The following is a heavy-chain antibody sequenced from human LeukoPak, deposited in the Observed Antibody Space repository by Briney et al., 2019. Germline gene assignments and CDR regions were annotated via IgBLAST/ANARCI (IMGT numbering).Heavy chain of an antibody. CDR3: ARGREFYDSSGSDAFDI. CDR1: GYTFTGYY. CDR2: INPNSGCT. J-gene: IGHJ3*02. V-gene: IGHV1-2*02. D-gene: IGHD3-22*01. Sequence: ASVKVSCKASGYTFTGYYMHWVRQAPGQGLEWMGWINPNSGCTNYAQKFQGRVTMTRDTSISTTYMELSRLRSDDTAVYYCARGREFYDSSGSDAFDIWGQGTMVTVSS.